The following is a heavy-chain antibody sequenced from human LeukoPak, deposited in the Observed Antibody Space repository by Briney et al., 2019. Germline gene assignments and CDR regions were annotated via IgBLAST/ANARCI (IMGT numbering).Heavy chain of an antibody. D-gene: IGHD3-22*01. CDR3: ARALPYDSSGYGDAFDI. V-gene: IGHV3-30-3*01. CDR2: ISYDGSNK. Sequence: GGSLRLSCAASGFTFSSYAMHWVRQAPGKGLEWVAVISYDGSNKYYADSVKGRFTISRDNSKNTLYLQMNSLRAEDTAVYYSARALPYDSSGYGDAFDIWGQGTMVTVSS. CDR1: GFTFSSYA. J-gene: IGHJ3*02.